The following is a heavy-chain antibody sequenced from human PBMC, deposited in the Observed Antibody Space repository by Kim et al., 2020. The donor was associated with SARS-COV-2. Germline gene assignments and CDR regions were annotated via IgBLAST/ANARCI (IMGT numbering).Heavy chain of an antibody. CDR3: ASYGYCSSTSCYTERAAALYYYYGMDV. CDR2: INPNSGGT. V-gene: IGHV1-2*02. J-gene: IGHJ6*02. Sequence: ASVKVSCKASGYTFTGYYMHWVRRAPGQGLEWMGWINPNSGGTNYAQKFQGRVTMTRDTSISTAYMELSRLRSDDTAVYYCASYGYCSSTSCYTERAAALYYYYGMDVWGQGTTVTVSS. CDR1: GYTFTGYY. D-gene: IGHD2-2*02.